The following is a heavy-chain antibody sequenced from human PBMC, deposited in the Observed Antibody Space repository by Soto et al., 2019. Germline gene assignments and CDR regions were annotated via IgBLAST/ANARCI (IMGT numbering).Heavy chain of an antibody. Sequence: QLQLQESGPGLVKPSETLSLTCSVSDDSINSDKYYWGWIRQPPGKGLEWIGSIYYRGNAYYNPSLQARVTISLHKSSSQFSLKLNSVTAADSAVYFCARLEGLATISDYFYFWGPGALVTVSS. D-gene: IGHD3-9*01. J-gene: IGHJ4*02. CDR1: DDSINSDKYY. V-gene: IGHV4-39*01. CDR2: IYYRGNA. CDR3: ARLEGLATISDYFYF.